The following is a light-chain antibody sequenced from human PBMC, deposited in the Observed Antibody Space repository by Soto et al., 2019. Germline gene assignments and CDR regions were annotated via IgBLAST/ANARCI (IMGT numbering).Light chain of an antibody. CDR3: QQYGSLPIT. CDR2: GAA. V-gene: IGKV3-20*01. CDR1: QSVSSSF. J-gene: IGKJ5*01. Sequence: ENVLTQSPGTLSLSPGERATLSCRASQSVSSSFVAWYQQKPGQAPRLVIYGAASRATGIPDRFSGSGSGTDCTLTISRLEPEDFAVYYCQQYGSLPITFGQGTRLEI.